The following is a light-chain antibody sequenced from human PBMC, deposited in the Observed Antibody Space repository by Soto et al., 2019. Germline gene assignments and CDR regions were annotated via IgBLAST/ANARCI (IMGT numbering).Light chain of an antibody. CDR2: AAS. CDR3: QQYNTRPLT. Sequence: DIVMTQSPATLSVSPGERVTLSCRASQSISSYLNWYQQKPGHAPKLLIYAASNLQSGVPSRFSGSGSGTDFTLTISSLHPEDFAAYFCQQYNTRPLTFGRGTKVDIK. J-gene: IGKJ4*01. CDR1: QSISSY. V-gene: IGKV1-39*01.